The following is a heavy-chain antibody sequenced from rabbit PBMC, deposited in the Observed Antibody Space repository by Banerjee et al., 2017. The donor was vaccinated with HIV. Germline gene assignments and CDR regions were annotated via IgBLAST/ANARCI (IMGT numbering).Heavy chain of an antibody. CDR2: IIAGSSANT. J-gene: IGHJ4*01. D-gene: IGHD6-1*01. V-gene: IGHV1S45*01. Sequence: QEQLVESGGGLVQPEGSLSLTCTASGFSFSSNYYMCWGRQAPGKGVEWIACIIAGSSANTFYASWAKGRFSIYKTSSTTVTLQMTSLTAADTATYFCARGGYTYGAPFYTYPGNFHLWGPGTLVTVS. CDR1: GFSFSSNYY. CDR3: ARGGYTYGAPFYTYPGNFHL.